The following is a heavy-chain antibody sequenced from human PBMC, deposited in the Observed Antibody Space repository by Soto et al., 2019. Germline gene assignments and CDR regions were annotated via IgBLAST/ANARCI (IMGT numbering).Heavy chain of an antibody. CDR3: ARGHTVDYYYYGMDV. CDR1: GYTFTGYY. D-gene: IGHD4-17*01. V-gene: IGHV1-2*04. CDR2: INPNSGGT. J-gene: IGHJ6*02. Sequence: ASVKVSCKASGYTFTGYYMHWVRQAPGQGLEWMGWINPNSGGTNCAQKFQGWVTMTRDTSISTAYMELSRLRSDDTAVYYCARGHTVDYYYYGMDVWGQGTTVTV.